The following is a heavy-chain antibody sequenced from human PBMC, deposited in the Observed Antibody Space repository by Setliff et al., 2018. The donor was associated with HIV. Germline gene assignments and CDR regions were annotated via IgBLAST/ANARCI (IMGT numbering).Heavy chain of an antibody. CDR3: ARAGGLGYTMVA. J-gene: IGHJ4*02. Sequence: GASVKVSCKASGYTFTAYYMHWVRQAPGQGLEWMGRINPKSGGTNYAQKFQSRVTMTRDTSISTAYMELTRLRSDDTAVYYCARAGGLGYTMVAWGQGTLVTVSS. D-gene: IGHD2-8*01. CDR2: INPKSGGT. V-gene: IGHV1-2*06. CDR1: GYTFTAYY.